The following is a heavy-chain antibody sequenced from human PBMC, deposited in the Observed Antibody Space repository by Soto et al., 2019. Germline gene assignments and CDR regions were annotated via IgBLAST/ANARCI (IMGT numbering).Heavy chain of an antibody. CDR3: ARDYGRIDEFGELTPAY. Sequence: PGGSLRLSCAASGLALNTYAMHWVRQPPGKGLEWVAIIWPDGSKKYYRDSVRGRFTISRDTSNNTVSLHMNSLIAEDTALYYCARDYGRIDEFGELTPAYWGQGTLVTVSS. CDR1: GLALNTYA. CDR2: IWPDGSKK. D-gene: IGHD3-10*01. V-gene: IGHV3-33*01. J-gene: IGHJ4*02.